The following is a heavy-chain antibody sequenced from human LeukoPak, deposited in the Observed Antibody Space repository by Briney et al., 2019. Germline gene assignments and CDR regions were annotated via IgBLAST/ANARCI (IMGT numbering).Heavy chain of an antibody. CDR1: GGSLSSFY. J-gene: IGHJ1*01. D-gene: IGHD5-24*01. V-gene: IGHV4-4*08. Sequence: SSETLSLTCAVSGGSLSSFYWSWIRQPPGKGLEWIGYIYHGGTTMYNPSLKSRVTISVDTSKNQFSLKLSSVTAADTAVYYCARADGYTRYFQHWGQGTLVTVSS. CDR3: ARADGYTRYFQH. CDR2: IYHGGTT.